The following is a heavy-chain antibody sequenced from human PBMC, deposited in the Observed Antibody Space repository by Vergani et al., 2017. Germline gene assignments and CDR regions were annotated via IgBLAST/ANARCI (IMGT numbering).Heavy chain of an antibody. D-gene: IGHD6-13*01. J-gene: IGHJ6*02. CDR2: IHYSGTT. CDR1: GGSISSDDFY. Sequence: QLQLQESGPGLVKPSQTLSLTCTVSGGSISSDDFYWSWIRQPPGKGLEWIGYIHYSGTTYYNSSLKSRVSMSVATSKKQFSLKMNSVTAADTAVYYCARGIXAAGNYYYYYGMDVWGQGTTVTVSS. CDR3: ARGIXAAGNYYYYYGMDV. V-gene: IGHV4-30-4*01.